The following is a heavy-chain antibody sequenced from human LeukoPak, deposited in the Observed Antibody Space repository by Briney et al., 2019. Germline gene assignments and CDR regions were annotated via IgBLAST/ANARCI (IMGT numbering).Heavy chain of an antibody. CDR2: IHPSEGF. CDR3: ARGRDRSKTGDH. J-gene: IGHJ4*02. Sequence: PSETPSLTCGVYGGSCDDYYCSWIRQPPGKGLEWIGEIHPSEGFYYNSSLVSRVTISIDPSKTHFSLRLASVTAADTAFYYCARGRDRSKTGDHWGQGSLVTVSS. D-gene: IGHD5-24*01. V-gene: IGHV4-34*01. CDR1: GGSCDDYY.